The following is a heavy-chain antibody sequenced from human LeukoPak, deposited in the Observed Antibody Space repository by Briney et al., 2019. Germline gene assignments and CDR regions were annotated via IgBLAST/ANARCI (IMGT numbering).Heavy chain of an antibody. CDR2: INPSGGST. Sequence: AASVKVSCKASGYTFTSYYMHWVRQAPGQGLEWMGIINPSGGSTSYAQKFQGRVTMTRDTSTSTVYMELSSLRSEDTAVYYCARVASAYCGGDCYNLDDWGQGTLVTVSS. CDR1: GYTFTSYY. V-gene: IGHV1-46*01. CDR3: ARVASAYCGGDCYNLDD. J-gene: IGHJ4*02. D-gene: IGHD2-21*02.